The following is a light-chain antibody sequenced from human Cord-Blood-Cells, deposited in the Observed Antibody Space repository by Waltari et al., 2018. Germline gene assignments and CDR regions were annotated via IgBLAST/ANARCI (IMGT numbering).Light chain of an antibody. J-gene: IGKJ5*01. CDR1: QSLLHSNGYNY. CDR3: MQALQTPIT. Sequence: DIVMTQSPLSLPVTPGEPASIPCRSSQSLLHSNGYNYLDWYLQNPGQSPQLLIYLGSNRASGGPDRFSGSGSGTDLTLKISRVEAEDVGVYYCMQALQTPITFGQGTRLEIK. V-gene: IGKV2-28*01. CDR2: LGS.